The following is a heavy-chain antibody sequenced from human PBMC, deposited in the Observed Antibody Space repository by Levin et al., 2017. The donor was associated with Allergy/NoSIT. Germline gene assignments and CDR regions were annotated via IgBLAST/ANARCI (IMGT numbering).Heavy chain of an antibody. CDR1: GFTFSSYG. V-gene: IGHV3-33*01. Sequence: QAGGSLRLSCAASGFTFSSYGLHWVRQAPGKGLEWVAVIWYDGSNKYYADSVKGRFTISRDNSKNTLYLQMNSLRAEDTAVYYCARESTVLTPIDYWGQGTLVTVSS. D-gene: IGHD2-15*01. CDR2: IWYDGSNK. CDR3: ARESTVLTPIDY. J-gene: IGHJ4*02.